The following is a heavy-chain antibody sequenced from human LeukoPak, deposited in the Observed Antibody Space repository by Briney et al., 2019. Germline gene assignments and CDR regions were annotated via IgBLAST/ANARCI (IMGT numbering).Heavy chain of an antibody. CDR3: ARAPVSASFSDY. V-gene: IGHV3-11*01. CDR2: ISSSGSTI. CDR1: GFTFSDYY. Sequence: GGSLRLSCAASGFTFSDYYMSWIRQAPGKGLEWVSYISSSGSTIYYADSVKGRFTISRDNAKNSLYLQMNSLRPEDTAVYYCARAPVSASFSDYWGQGTLVTVSS. D-gene: IGHD3-16*02. J-gene: IGHJ4*02.